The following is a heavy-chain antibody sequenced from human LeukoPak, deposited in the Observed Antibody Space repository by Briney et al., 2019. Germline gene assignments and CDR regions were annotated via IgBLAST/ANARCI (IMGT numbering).Heavy chain of an antibody. V-gene: IGHV3-7*01. J-gene: IGHJ3*02. CDR1: GLTLSSDW. Sequence: GGSLRLSCAASGLTLSSDWMSWVRQAPGKGLEWVANIRQDGSEKHYVGSVKGRFTISRDNAKNSLSLQMNSLRAEDTAVYYCARRSTVTRDVDIWGQGTMVTVSS. CDR3: ARRSTVTRDVDI. CDR2: IRQDGSEK. D-gene: IGHD4-17*01.